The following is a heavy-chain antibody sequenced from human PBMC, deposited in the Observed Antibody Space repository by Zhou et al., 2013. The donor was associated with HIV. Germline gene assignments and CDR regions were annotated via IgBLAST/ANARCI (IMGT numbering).Heavy chain of an antibody. J-gene: IGHJ3*02. CDR1: GYTFTSYY. V-gene: IGHV1-46*01. CDR2: INPSSGST. CDR3: ARHRRYGDNSYAFDI. D-gene: IGHD2-21*01. Sequence: QVQLVQSGAEVWKPGASVKVSCKASGYTFTSYYLHWVRQAPGQGLEWMGIINPSSGSTTYAQKFQGRVTMTSDTSTSTVYMALSSLRPEDTGVYYCARHRRYGDNSYAFDIWGQGTMVTVSS.